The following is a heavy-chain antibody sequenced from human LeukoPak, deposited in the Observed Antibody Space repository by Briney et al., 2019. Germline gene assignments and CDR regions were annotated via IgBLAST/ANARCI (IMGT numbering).Heavy chain of an antibody. CDR1: GGTFSSYA. D-gene: IGHD1-26*01. CDR2: INPNSGGT. V-gene: IGHV1-2*02. CDR3: ASWMGARDY. J-gene: IGHJ4*02. Sequence: ASVKVSCKASGGTFSSYAISWVRQAPGQGLEWMGWINPNSGGTNYAQKFQGRVTMTRDTSISTAYMELSRLRSDDTAVYYCASWMGARDYWGQGTLVTVSS.